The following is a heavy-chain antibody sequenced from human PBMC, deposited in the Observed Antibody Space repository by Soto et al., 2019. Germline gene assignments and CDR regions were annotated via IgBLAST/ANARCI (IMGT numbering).Heavy chain of an antibody. J-gene: IGHJ5*02. D-gene: IGHD6-13*01. CDR1: GGSFSGYY. CDR2: INHSGST. V-gene: IGHV4-34*01. CDR3: EREGDSLGYNWFDP. Sequence: QVQLQQWGAGLLKPSETLSLTCAVYGGSFSGYYWSWIRQPPGKGLEWIGEINHSGSTNYNPSLKSRVTISVDTSKNQFSLKLSSVTAADTAVYYCEREGDSLGYNWFDPWGQGTLVTVSS.